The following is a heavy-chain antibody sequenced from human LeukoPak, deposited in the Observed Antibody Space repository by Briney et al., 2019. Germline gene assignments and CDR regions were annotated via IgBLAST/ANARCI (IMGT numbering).Heavy chain of an antibody. V-gene: IGHV4-34*01. CDR1: GGSFSGYY. CDR3: ARATYCSGDSCYSGIFDY. J-gene: IGHJ4*02. Sequence: PSETLSLTRAVYGGSFSGYYWSWIRQPPGKGLEWIGEINHSGSTNYNPSLKSRVTISVDTSKNQFSLKLSSVTAADTAVYYCARATYCSGDSCYSGIFDYWGERTLHTVSS. D-gene: IGHD2-15*01. CDR2: INHSGST.